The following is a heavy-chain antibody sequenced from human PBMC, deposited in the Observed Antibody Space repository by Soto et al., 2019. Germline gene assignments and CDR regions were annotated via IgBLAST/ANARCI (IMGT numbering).Heavy chain of an antibody. J-gene: IGHJ4*02. CDR1: GFTFSNYW. D-gene: IGHD3-16*01. CDR3: ARDRGGYASH. Sequence: EVQLVESGGGLVQPGGSLRLSCAASGFTFSNYWMHWVRQAPGKGPVWVSRINTDGSTTNYADSVKGRFTISRDNAKNPVYLQTNRRGAEDTAVYYCARDRGGYASHWGQGTLVNVSS. V-gene: IGHV3-74*01. CDR2: INTDGSTT.